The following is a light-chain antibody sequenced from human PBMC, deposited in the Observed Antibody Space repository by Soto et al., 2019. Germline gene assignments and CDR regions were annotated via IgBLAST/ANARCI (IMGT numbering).Light chain of an antibody. CDR3: QTWGTGNWV. Sequence: QLVLTQSPSASASLGASVKLTCTLSSGHSSYAIAWHQQQPEKGPQYLMKLNSDGSHSKGDGLPDRFSGSSSGAERYLTIASLQSEDEADYYCQTWGTGNWVFGGGTKLTVL. CDR1: SGHSSYA. CDR2: LNSDGSH. V-gene: IGLV4-69*01. J-gene: IGLJ3*02.